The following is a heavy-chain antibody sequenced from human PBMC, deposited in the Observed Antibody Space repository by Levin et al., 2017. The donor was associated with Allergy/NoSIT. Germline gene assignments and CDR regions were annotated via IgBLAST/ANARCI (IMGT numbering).Heavy chain of an antibody. D-gene: IGHD3-10*01. CDR2: IYDSGST. CDR1: GGSISSGGYS. Sequence: SQTLSLTCAVSGGSISSGGYSWSWIRQPPGKGLEWIGFIYDSGSTYYNPSLKSRVTISVDRSKTQFSLKLTSVTAADTAVYYCARAPLGVLTHARYFDFWGQGTPVTVSS. J-gene: IGHJ4*02. CDR3: ARAPLGVLTHARYFDF. V-gene: IGHV4-30-2*01.